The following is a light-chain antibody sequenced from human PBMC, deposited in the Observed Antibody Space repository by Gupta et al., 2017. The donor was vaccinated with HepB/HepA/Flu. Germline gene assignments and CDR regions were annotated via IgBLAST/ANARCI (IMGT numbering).Light chain of an antibody. J-gene: IGKJ4*01. CDR1: ESVRSRY. Sequence: EIVLTQSPATLSLSPGERATLSCGASESVRSRYLAWYQQKPGLAPRLLMYDASKRATGIPDRFSGSGSGTDFTLTISRLEPEDFAVYHCQQYGSSPLTFGGGTKVEIK. V-gene: IGKV3D-20*01. CDR2: DAS. CDR3: QQYGSSPLT.